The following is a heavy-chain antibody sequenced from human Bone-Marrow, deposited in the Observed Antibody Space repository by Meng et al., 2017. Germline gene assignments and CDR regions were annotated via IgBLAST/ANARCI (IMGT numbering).Heavy chain of an antibody. CDR1: GGIFSNYV. J-gene: IGHJ4*02. CDR2: INAVFGTT. V-gene: IGHV1-69*05. D-gene: IGHD2-2*01. CDR3: ARKAGNCISTTCYSLDY. Sequence: SVKVSCKALGGIFSNYVIGWVRQAPGQGLEWMGGINAVFGTTNYAQKFQGRVTITTDESTSTVYMELTRLTSEDTAVYFCARKAGNCISTTCYSLDYWVQRTLVTVSS.